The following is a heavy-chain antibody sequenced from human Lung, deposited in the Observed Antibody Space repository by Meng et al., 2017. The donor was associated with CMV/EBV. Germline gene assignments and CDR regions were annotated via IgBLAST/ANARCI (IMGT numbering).Heavy chain of an antibody. J-gene: IGHJ6*01. D-gene: IGHD2-2*01. CDR3: ARSRVLSSSPSRPPTYGMDV. Sequence: SVKVSXKASGGTSSSYVISWVRQAPGQGPEWMGGIIPILGRANYGQKFQARVTITADKSTSTAHMELSSLRSEDTAVYYCARSRVLSSSPSRPPTYGMDVWGQGTTVTVSS. CDR2: IIPILGRA. CDR1: GGTSSSYV. V-gene: IGHV1-69*10.